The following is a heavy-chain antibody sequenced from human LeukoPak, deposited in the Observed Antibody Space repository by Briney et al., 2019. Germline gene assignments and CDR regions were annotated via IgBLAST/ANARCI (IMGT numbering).Heavy chain of an antibody. Sequence: PGGSLRLSCAASGFTFSSSWMHWVRQAPGKGLEWVSRINSDGSSTTYADSVKGRFTISRDNDKNTLYLQMNSLRAEDTAVYYCARVLTYYFDYWGQGTLVTVSS. CDR2: INSDGSST. J-gene: IGHJ4*02. CDR1: GFTFSSSW. CDR3: ARVLTYYFDY. V-gene: IGHV3-74*01.